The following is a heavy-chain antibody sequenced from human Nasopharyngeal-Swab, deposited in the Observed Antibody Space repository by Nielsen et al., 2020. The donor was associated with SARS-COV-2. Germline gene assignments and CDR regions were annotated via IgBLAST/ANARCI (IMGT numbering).Heavy chain of an antibody. J-gene: IGHJ6*01. Sequence: WIRQPPGKGLEWVAVISYDGSNKYYADSVKGRFTISRDNSKNTLYLQMNSLRAEGTAVYYCAKGGYNGYDPLGMDVWGQGTTVTVSS. D-gene: IGHD5-12*01. CDR2: ISYDGSNK. CDR3: AKGGYNGYDPLGMDV. V-gene: IGHV3-30*18.